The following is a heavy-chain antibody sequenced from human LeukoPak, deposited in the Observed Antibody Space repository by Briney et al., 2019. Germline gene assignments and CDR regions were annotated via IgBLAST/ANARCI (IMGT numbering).Heavy chain of an antibody. CDR3: ASYDCSSTSCYWGY. CDR2: INPNSGGT. V-gene: IGHV1-2*02. D-gene: IGHD2-2*01. Sequence: GAPVKVSCKASGYTFTGYYMHWVRQAPGQGLEWMGWINPNSGGTNYAQKFQGRVTMTRDTSISTAYMELSRLRSDDTAVYYCASYDCSSTSCYWGYWGQGTLVTVSS. CDR1: GYTFTGYY. J-gene: IGHJ4*02.